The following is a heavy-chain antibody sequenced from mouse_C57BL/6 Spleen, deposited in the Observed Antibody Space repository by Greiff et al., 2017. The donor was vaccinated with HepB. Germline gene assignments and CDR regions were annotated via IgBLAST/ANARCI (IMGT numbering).Heavy chain of an antibody. CDR1: GYAFSSYW. CDR2: IYPGDGDT. D-gene: IGHD1-2*01. CDR3: ARRLVRYYFDY. J-gene: IGHJ2*01. V-gene: IGHV1-80*01. Sequence: VKLMESGAELVKPGASVKISCKASGYAFSSYWMNWVKQRPGKGLEWIGQIYPGDGDTNYNGKFKGKATLTADKSSSTAYMQLSSLTSEDSAVYFCARRLVRYYFDYWGQGTTLTVSS.